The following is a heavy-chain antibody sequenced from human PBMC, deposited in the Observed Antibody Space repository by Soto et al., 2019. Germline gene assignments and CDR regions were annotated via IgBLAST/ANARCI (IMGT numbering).Heavy chain of an antibody. V-gene: IGHV4-31*03. CDR3: ARTKGNYGYPKRYFDY. J-gene: IGHJ4*02. CDR2: MYDSGST. Sequence: SETLSLTCTVSGGSINSGGYYWSWIRQHPGKGLEWIGYMYDSGSTYYNPSLKSRVTISVDTSKNQFSLKLSSVTAADTAMYYCARTKGNYGYPKRYFDYWGQGTLVTVSS. D-gene: IGHD5-18*01. CDR1: GGSINSGGYY.